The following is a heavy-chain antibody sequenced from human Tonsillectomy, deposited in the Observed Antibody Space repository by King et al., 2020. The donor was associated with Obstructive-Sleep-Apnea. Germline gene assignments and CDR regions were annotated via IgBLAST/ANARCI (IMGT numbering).Heavy chain of an antibody. CDR3: VKGDYGSGQSGGDV. J-gene: IGHJ6*02. CDR2: ISWNSGTL. Sequence: VQLVESGGGLVQPGRSLRLSCAVSGFTFDDYAMHWVRQAPGHGLEWVSGISWNSGTLGFVASVKGRFTISRDNAKNSLYLPMNSLRAEDTALYYCVKGDYGSGQSGGDVWGQGTTVTVSS. D-gene: IGHD3-10*01. CDR1: GFTFDDYA. V-gene: IGHV3-9*01.